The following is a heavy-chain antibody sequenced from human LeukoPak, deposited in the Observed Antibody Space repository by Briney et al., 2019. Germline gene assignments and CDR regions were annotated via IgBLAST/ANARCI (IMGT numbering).Heavy chain of an antibody. V-gene: IGHV4-59*08. D-gene: IGHD3-3*01. Sequence: SETLSLTCTVSGGSISSYYWSWIRQPPVKGLEWIGYIYYSGSTNYNPSLKSRVTISVDTSKNQFSLKLSSVTAADTAVYYCASESDYYDFWSGTFTFDYWGQGTLVTVSS. CDR1: GGSISSYY. CDR3: ASESDYYDFWSGTFTFDY. J-gene: IGHJ4*02. CDR2: IYYSGST.